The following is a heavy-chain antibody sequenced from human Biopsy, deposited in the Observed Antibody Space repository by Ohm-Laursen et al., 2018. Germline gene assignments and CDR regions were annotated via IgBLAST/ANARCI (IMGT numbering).Heavy chain of an antibody. Sequence: SETLSLTCFVTGGSISRSSYYWDWIRQTPGKGLEWIGTVYYSGTTYDNPSLKNRVIISVDTSKNQFSLSLKTVTAADTAVYYCARHDLSDFWSGYPSFFDRWGQGTLVTVSS. CDR3: ARHDLSDFWSGYPSFFDR. J-gene: IGHJ5*02. D-gene: IGHD3-3*01. V-gene: IGHV4-39*01. CDR1: GGSISRSSYY. CDR2: VYYSGTT.